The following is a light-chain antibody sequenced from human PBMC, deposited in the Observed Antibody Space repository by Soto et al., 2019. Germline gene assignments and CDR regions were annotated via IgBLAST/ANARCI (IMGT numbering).Light chain of an antibody. J-gene: IGLJ2*01. Sequence: QSALTQPASVSGSPGQSITISCTGTSGDIGSYNRVSWYQQHPGKAPKLIIYEVTDRPSGVSNRFSGSKSGNTASLTISGLQAEDEAEYYCASWDDRLGAVIFGGGTKLTVL. CDR1: SGDIGSYNR. CDR3: ASWDDRLGAVI. CDR2: EVT. V-gene: IGLV2-14*01.